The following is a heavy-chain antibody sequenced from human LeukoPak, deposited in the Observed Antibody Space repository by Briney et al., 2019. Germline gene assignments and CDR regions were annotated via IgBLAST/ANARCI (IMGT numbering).Heavy chain of an antibody. Sequence: GSSVKVSCKASGGTFTSYAITWVRQAPGQGLEWMGGIIPIFGTANYAQKFQGRVTITADESTSTAYMELSSLRSEDTAVYYCATYDFWSGYYTRGDAFDIWGQGTMVTVSS. V-gene: IGHV1-69*01. J-gene: IGHJ3*02. D-gene: IGHD3-3*01. CDR3: ATYDFWSGYYTRGDAFDI. CDR1: GGTFTSYA. CDR2: IIPIFGTA.